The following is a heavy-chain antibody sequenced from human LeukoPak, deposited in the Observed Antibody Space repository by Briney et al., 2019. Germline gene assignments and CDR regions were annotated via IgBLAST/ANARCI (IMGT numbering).Heavy chain of an antibody. Sequence: PGGSLRLSCAVSGFTVSSNFMSWVRQAPGKGLEWVSVIYSGGRTSYEGSVKGRFTISRDNSKNTLYLQMNSLRAEDTAVYFCGRDRRGDYGDYYFDYWGQGTLVTVSS. J-gene: IGHJ4*02. CDR3: GRDRRGDYGDYYFDY. D-gene: IGHD4-17*01. CDR1: GFTVSSNF. CDR2: IYSGGRT. V-gene: IGHV3-66*01.